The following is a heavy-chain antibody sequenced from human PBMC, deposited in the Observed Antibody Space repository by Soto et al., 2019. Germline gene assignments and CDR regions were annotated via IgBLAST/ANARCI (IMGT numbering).Heavy chain of an antibody. CDR1: RFPFSDYT. Sequence: GGSLRLSCSASRFPFSDYTMHWVRQAPGKGLEYVSAISGDGGSTYYADSVKDRFTISRDNSKNTLYLQMSSLRAEDTAVYFCVKAVFSGYYYVPFDYWGQGTLVTVSS. V-gene: IGHV3-64D*06. CDR3: VKAVFSGYYYVPFDY. D-gene: IGHD1-26*01. CDR2: ISGDGGST. J-gene: IGHJ4*02.